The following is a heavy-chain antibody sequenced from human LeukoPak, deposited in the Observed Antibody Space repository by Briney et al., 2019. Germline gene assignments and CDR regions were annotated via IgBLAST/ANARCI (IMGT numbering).Heavy chain of an antibody. CDR3: ARDGGGPYYFDY. CDR1: GYTFTSYY. V-gene: IGHV1-46*01. Sequence: ASVKVSCKASGYTFTSYYMHWVRQVPGQGLEWMGIINPSGGSTSYAQKFQGRVTMTRDTSTSTVYMELSSLRSEDTAVYYCARDGGGPYYFDYWGQGSLVTVSS. D-gene: IGHD2-15*01. J-gene: IGHJ4*02. CDR2: INPSGGST.